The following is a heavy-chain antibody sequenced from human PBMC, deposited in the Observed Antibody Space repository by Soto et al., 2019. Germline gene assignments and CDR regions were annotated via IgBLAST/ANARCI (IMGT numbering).Heavy chain of an antibody. CDR2: ISGSGGST. V-gene: IGHV3-23*01. CDR1: GFTFSSYA. Sequence: EVQLLESGGGLVQPGGSLRLSCAASGFTFSSYAMSWVRQAPGKGLEWVSAISGSGGSTYYADSVKGRFTISRDNSKNTLYLQMNSLRAEDTAVYYCAKDGLRYFDWLFGEFDYWGQGTLVTVSS. J-gene: IGHJ4*02. D-gene: IGHD3-9*01. CDR3: AKDGLRYFDWLFGEFDY.